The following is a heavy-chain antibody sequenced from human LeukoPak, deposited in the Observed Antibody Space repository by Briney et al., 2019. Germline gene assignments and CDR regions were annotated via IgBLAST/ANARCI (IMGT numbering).Heavy chain of an antibody. Sequence: SETLSLTCTVSGGSISSYYWSWIRQPAGKGLEWIGRIYTSGSTNYNSSLKSRVTMSVDTSKNQFSLKLSSVTAADTAVYYCARDMDFWSGYYKVWWFDPWGQGTLVTVSS. CDR1: GGSISSYY. CDR2: IYTSGST. CDR3: ARDMDFWSGYYKVWWFDP. V-gene: IGHV4-4*07. D-gene: IGHD3-3*01. J-gene: IGHJ5*02.